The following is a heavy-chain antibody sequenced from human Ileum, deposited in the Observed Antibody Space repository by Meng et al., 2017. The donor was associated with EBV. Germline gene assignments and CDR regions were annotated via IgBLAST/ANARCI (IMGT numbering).Heavy chain of an antibody. V-gene: IGHV3-23*01. CDR2: ISVSGTRK. D-gene: IGHD2-2*01. CDR1: GFSFSSYA. J-gene: IGHJ4*02. Sequence: EVQLLGSGGGALQPGGSLTLSCVASGFSFSSYALTWVRQAPGKGLEWVSGISVSGTRKSYADSVKGRFIISRDNTENAIYLQMHSLRVEDTATYYCTYASLGYWGQGTVVTVSS. CDR3: TYASLGY.